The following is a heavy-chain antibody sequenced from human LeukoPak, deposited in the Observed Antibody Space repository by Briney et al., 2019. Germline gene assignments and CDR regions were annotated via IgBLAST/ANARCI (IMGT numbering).Heavy chain of an antibody. CDR3: ARKVYGGAFDF. Sequence: PGGSLRLSCAASGFSFSTYAMYWARQAPGKGLEFVSVISGNGVTTYYAISVKGRFTISGDNSKNTLYLEMGSLRAEDMAVYYCARKVYGGAFDFWGQGTLVTVSS. CDR1: GFSFSTYA. D-gene: IGHD4-23*01. J-gene: IGHJ4*02. V-gene: IGHV3-64*01. CDR2: ISGNGVTT.